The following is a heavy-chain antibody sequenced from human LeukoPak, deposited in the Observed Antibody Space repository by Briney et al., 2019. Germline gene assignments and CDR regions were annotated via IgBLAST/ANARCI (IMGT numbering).Heavy chain of an antibody. CDR3: ARGSPRLRFLEWLRTDQIDY. Sequence: PSETLSLTCTVSGGSIRSSYYYWGWIRQPPGKGLEWIGSIYDSGSTYYNPSLKSRVTISVDTSKNQFSLKLNSVTAADTAVYYCARGSPRLRFLEWLRTDQIDYWGQGTLVTVSS. D-gene: IGHD3-3*01. CDR1: GGSIRSSYYY. J-gene: IGHJ4*02. CDR2: IYDSGST. V-gene: IGHV4-39*01.